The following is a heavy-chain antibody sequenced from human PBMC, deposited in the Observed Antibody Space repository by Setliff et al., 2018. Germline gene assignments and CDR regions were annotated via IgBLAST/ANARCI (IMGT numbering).Heavy chain of an antibody. J-gene: IGHJ4*02. CDR3: AKDIYGSGSYAVGGYFDY. D-gene: IGHD3-10*01. Sequence: GGSLRLSCAAAGFTFSSHWMHWVRQALGKRLMWVSRINNDGSSTTYEDSVKGRFTISRDNSKNTLYLQMNSLRPDDTAVYYCAKDIYGSGSYAVGGYFDYWGQGTQVTVSS. CDR2: INNDGSST. V-gene: IGHV3-74*01. CDR1: GFTFSSHW.